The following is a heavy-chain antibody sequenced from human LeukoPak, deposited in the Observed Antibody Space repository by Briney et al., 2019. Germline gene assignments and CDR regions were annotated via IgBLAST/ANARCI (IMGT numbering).Heavy chain of an antibody. CDR2: INHSGST. Sequence: SETLSLTCAVYGGSFSAYYWTWIRQPPGKGLEWIGEINHSGSTNYNPSLKSRVTISIDTSKNQFSLKLRSVTAADTAVYYCARGEYGNQRYNNWFDPWGQGTLVTVSS. V-gene: IGHV4-34*01. J-gene: IGHJ5*02. D-gene: IGHD3-9*01. CDR3: ARGEYGNQRYNNWFDP. CDR1: GGSFSAYY.